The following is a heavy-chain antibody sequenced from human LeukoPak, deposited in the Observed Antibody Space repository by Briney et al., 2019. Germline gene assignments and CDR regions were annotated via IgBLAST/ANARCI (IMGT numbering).Heavy chain of an antibody. CDR2: IIPIFGTA. CDR3: ARSVTSDFWSGHREKPARFDP. CDR1: GGTFSSYA. Sequence: GASVKVSCKASGGTFSSYAISWVRQAPGQGLEWMGGIIPIFGTANYAQKFQGRVTITADESTSTAYMELSSLRSEDTAVYYCARSVTSDFWSGHREKPARFDPWGQGTLVTVSS. V-gene: IGHV1-69*13. D-gene: IGHD3-3*01. J-gene: IGHJ5*02.